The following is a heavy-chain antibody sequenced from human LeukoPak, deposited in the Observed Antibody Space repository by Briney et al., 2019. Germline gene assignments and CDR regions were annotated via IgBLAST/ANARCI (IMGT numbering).Heavy chain of an antibody. CDR1: GGTFTSYD. CDR2: MNPNSGNT. CDR3: ARGGLDYTDFWFDP. V-gene: IGHV1-8*03. D-gene: IGHD3/OR15-3a*01. Sequence: ASVKVSCKASGGTFTSYDINWVRQATGQGLEWMGWMNPNSGNTGYAQKFQGRVTITRNTSISTAYMELSSLRSEDTAVYYCARGGLDYTDFWFDPWGQGTLVTVSS. J-gene: IGHJ5*02.